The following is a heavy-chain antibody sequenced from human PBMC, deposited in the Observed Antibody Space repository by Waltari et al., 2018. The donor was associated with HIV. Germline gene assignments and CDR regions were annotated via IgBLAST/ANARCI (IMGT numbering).Heavy chain of an antibody. Sequence: VESGGGVAQPGESRKLSCRGSGFKFGNYWLSWVRQPAGKGLEWLANVKEDGTEEYYLESMKGRFTIYRENDKSTMYLQMDNLRVDDTAMYHCTRGAIYSSGPFDAFDVWGPGTSVVVSS. J-gene: IGHJ3*01. CDR2: VKEDGTEE. CDR1: GFKFGNYW. CDR3: TRGAIYSSGPFDAFDV. V-gene: IGHV3-7*03. D-gene: IGHD3-22*01.